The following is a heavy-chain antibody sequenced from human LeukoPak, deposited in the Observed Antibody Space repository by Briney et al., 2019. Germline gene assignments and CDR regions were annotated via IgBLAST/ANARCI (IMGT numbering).Heavy chain of an antibody. V-gene: IGHV3-7*04. CDR1: GFIFNNYW. Sequence: GGSLRLSCAASGFIFNNYWMTWARQAPGKGLEWVAHIKQDGSEKNYVDSVKGRFTISRDNAKNSLYLQMNSLRAENSAVYYCARAGRWDTSIDYWGQGTLVTVSS. J-gene: IGHJ4*02. CDR2: IKQDGSEK. CDR3: ARAGRWDTSIDY. D-gene: IGHD3-10*01.